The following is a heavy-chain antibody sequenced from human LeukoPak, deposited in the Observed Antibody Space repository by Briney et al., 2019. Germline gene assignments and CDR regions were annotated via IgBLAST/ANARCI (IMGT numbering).Heavy chain of an antibody. V-gene: IGHV4-34*01. CDR2: INHSGST. J-gene: IGHJ6*03. D-gene: IGHD2-15*01. CDR3: AAARRGCSGGSCYSDYYYYMDV. Sequence: SETLSLTCAVYGGSFSGYYWSWIRQPPGKGLEWIGEINHSGSTSYNPSLKSRVTISVDTSKNQFSLKLSSVTAADTAVYYCAAARRGCSGGSCYSDYYYYMDVWGKGTTVTVSS. CDR1: GGSFSGYY.